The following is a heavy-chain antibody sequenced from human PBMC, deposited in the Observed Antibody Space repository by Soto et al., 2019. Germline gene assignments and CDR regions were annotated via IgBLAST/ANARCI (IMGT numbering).Heavy chain of an antibody. J-gene: IGHJ4*02. CDR3: AKDPRLDILTGAFDY. CDR1: GFTFSSYG. CDR2: ISYDGSNK. V-gene: IGHV3-30*18. D-gene: IGHD3-9*01. Sequence: QVQLVESGGGVVQPGRSLRLSCAASGFTFSSYGMHWVRQAPGKGLEWVAVISYDGSNKYYADSVKGRFTISRDNSKNTLYLQMKSLRAEDTAVYYCAKDPRLDILTGAFDYWGQGTLVTVSS.